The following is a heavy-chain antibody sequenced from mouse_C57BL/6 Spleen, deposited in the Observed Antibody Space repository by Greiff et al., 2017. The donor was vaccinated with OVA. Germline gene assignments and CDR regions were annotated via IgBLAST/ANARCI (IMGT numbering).Heavy chain of an antibody. CDR1: GYTFTGYC. CDR2: IDPADGET. J-gene: IGHJ3*01. Sequence: EVQLQQSGAELVKPGASVKLSCTASGYTFTGYCMHWVKQRTGQGLEWIGRIDPADGETNYTPKFKGKATFTVDTSSTTAYLQLSSLTSEDTAVYYCARGPNGHCDYWGQGTLVTVSA. CDR3: ARGPNGHCDY. V-gene: IGHV14-2*01. D-gene: IGHD2-13*01.